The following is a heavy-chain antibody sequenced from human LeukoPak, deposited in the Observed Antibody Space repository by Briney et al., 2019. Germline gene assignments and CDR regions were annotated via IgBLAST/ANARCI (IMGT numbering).Heavy chain of an antibody. V-gene: IGHV4-39*01. CDR3: ARGRVAARPDYYYYYGMDV. J-gene: IGHJ6*02. D-gene: IGHD6-6*01. Sequence: SETLSLTCTVSGGSITRNSVYYWAWIRQPQGKGLEWIGSIYYGGSTYFNPSLKSRVTISVDTSTNQFSLKLSSVTAADTAVYYCARGRVAARPDYYYYYGMDVWGQGTTVTVSS. CDR1: GGSITRNSVYY. CDR2: IYYGGST.